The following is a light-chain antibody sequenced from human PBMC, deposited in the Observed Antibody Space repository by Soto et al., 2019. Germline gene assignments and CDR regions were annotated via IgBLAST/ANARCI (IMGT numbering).Light chain of an antibody. J-gene: IGLJ1*01. CDR3: SSFTSSTTYV. CDR1: SSDVGSYNR. Sequence: SVLTQPPSVTGSPGQSVAVSYTRTSSDVGSYNRVSWYQQPPGTAPKLMIYEVSNRPSGVPDRFSGSKSGNTASLTISGLQAEDEADYYCSSFTSSTTYVFGTGTKVTVL. V-gene: IGLV2-18*02. CDR2: EVS.